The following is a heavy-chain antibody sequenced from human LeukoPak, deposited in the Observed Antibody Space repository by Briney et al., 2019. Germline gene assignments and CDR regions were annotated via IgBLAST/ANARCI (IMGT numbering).Heavy chain of an antibody. CDR1: GGTFSSYA. D-gene: IGHD2-15*01. CDR2: IIPILGIA. CDR3: ARVQYCSGGSCYSGGNWFDP. Sequence: SVKVSCKASGGTFSSYAISWVRQAPGQGLEWMGRIIPILGIANYAQKFQGRVTITADKSTSTAYMELSSLRSEDTAVYYCARVQYCSGGSCYSGGNWFDPWGQGTLVTVSS. J-gene: IGHJ5*02. V-gene: IGHV1-69*04.